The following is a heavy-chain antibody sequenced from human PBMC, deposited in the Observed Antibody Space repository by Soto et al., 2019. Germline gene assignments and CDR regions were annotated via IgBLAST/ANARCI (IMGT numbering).Heavy chain of an antibody. Sequence: QVQLVESGGGVVQPGRSLRLSCAASGFTFSSYGMHWVRQAPGKGLEWVAVISYDGSNKYYADSVKGRFTISRDNSQNTLYLQMNSLRAEDTAVYYSANSGSELFDYWGQGTLVTVSS. CDR2: ISYDGSNK. D-gene: IGHD1-26*01. CDR1: GFTFSSYG. J-gene: IGHJ4*02. CDR3: ANSGSELFDY. V-gene: IGHV3-30*18.